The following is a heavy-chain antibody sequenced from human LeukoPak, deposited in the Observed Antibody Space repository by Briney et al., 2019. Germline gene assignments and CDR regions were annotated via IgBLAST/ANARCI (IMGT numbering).Heavy chain of an antibody. CDR1: GYSISSGYH. CDR3: ARSCRILDIVATIRARLGGNGFDI. J-gene: IGHJ3*02. D-gene: IGHD5-12*01. CDR2: IYHSGST. V-gene: IGHV4-38-2*02. Sequence: SETLSLTCTVSGYSISSGYHWGWIRQPPGKGLEWIGSIYHSGSTYYNPSLKSRVTIAVETSKNQFSLKLSSVTAADKAVYYCARSCRILDIVATIRARLGGNGFDIWGQGTMVTVSS.